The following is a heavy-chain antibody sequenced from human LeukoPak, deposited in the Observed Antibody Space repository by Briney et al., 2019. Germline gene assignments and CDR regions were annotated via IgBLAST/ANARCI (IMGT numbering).Heavy chain of an antibody. CDR2: IYWNGDGA. Sequence: PGRSLRLSCVASGFIVNDHAMHWVRQGPGKGLEWVAGIYWNGDGADYADSVKGRFTISRDNAKNSLYLQMYSLRADDTALYYCGKDVSAGGMDVWGQGTTVTVSS. V-gene: IGHV3-9*01. CDR1: GFIVNDHA. J-gene: IGHJ6*02. CDR3: GKDVSAGGMDV.